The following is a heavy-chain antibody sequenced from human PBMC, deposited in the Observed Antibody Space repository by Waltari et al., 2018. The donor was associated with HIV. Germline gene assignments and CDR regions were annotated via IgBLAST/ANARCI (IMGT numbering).Heavy chain of an antibody. J-gene: IGHJ4*02. CDR2: IKPDGTQT. CDR1: GFTFSRYW. Sequence: EVRLVESGGGLGQPGGSLRLSCAGSGFTFSRYWMHWVRQTPGKGLELVSRIKPDGTQTDYADSVKGRFTISRDNAKSTLHLQLNALSVEDTALYFCTGDTFGNDDFSGQGVLVTVSS. V-gene: IGHV3-74*01. D-gene: IGHD1-1*01. CDR3: TGDTFGNDDF.